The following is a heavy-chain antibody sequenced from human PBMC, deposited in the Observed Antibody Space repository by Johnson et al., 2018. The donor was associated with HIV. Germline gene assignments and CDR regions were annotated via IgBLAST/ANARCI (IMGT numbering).Heavy chain of an antibody. CDR2: ISYDGSNK. CDR1: GFTFSSYA. V-gene: IGHV3-30-3*01. CDR3: AKEGDYRVRLGNYASDAFDR. J-gene: IGHJ3*02. D-gene: IGHD5-24*01. Sequence: QVLLVESGGGVVQPGRSLRLSCAASGFTFSSYAMHWVRRAPGKGLEWVAVISYDGSNKYYADSVKGRFTISRDISKNTLCLQMNSLRHEDTAMYYCAKEGDYRVRLGNYASDAFDRWGQGTMVTVSS.